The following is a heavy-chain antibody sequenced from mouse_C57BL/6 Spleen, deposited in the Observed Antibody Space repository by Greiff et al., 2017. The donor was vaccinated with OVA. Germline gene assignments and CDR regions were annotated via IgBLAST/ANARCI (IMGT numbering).Heavy chain of an antibody. D-gene: IGHD2-4*01. CDR3: ARPGDYGFAY. CDR2: ISSGGSYT. CDR1: GFTFSSYG. V-gene: IGHV5-6*01. J-gene: IGHJ3*01. Sequence: EVQLVESGGDLVKPGGSLKLSCAASGFTFSSYGMSWVRQTPDKRLEWVATISSGGSYTYYPDSVKGRFTISRDNAKNTLYLQMSSLKSEDTAMYYCARPGDYGFAYWGQGTLVTVSA.